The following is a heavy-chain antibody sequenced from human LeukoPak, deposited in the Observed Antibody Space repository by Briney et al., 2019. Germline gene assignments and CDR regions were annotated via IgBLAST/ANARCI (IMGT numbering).Heavy chain of an antibody. D-gene: IGHD6-19*01. V-gene: IGHV3-23*01. CDR2: ISGTGRNT. CDR3: ASTMAEGYSSGWTSYFDY. J-gene: IGHJ4*02. CDR1: GFTFGNYV. Sequence: PGGSLRLSCAASGFTFGNYVMSWVRRAPGKGLQWVSSISGTGRNTYYVDSVKGRFTISRDNLKSTLYLQMSSLRAEDTAVCYCASTMAEGYSSGWTSYFDYWGQGTLVTVSS.